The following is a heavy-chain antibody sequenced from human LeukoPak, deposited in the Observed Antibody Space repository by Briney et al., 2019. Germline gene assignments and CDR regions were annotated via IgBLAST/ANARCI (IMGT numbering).Heavy chain of an antibody. J-gene: IGHJ4*02. CDR1: GFTFSSYA. V-gene: IGHV3-23*01. D-gene: IGHD6-13*01. CDR2: ISGSGSST. Sequence: GGSLRLSCAASGFTFSSYAMSWVRQAPGKGLEWVSAISGSGSSTYYADSVKGRFTISRDNSKNTLYLQMNSLRAEDTAVYYCAKVSSSWYEGYFDYWGQGTLVTVSS. CDR3: AKVSSSWYEGYFDY.